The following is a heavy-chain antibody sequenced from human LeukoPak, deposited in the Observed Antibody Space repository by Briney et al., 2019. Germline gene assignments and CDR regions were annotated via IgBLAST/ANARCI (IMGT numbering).Heavy chain of an antibody. CDR3: ARGGDYYDSSGYYDDAFDI. CDR1: GYTFTGYY. Sequence: ASVKVSCKASGYTFTGYYMHWVRQAPGQGLEWMGWINPNSGGTNYAQKFQGRVTMTRDTSINTAYMELSRLRSGDTAVYYCARGGDYYDSSGYYDDAFDIWGQGTMVTVSS. D-gene: IGHD3-22*01. CDR2: INPNSGGT. V-gene: IGHV1-2*02. J-gene: IGHJ3*02.